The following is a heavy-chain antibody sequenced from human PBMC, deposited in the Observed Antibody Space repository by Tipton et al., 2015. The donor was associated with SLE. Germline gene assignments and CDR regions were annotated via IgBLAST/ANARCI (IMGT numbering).Heavy chain of an antibody. V-gene: IGHV4-61*02. D-gene: IGHD6-13*01. CDR3: ARLHSSSWTTDC. Sequence: TLSLTCTVSGGSISSGSYYWSWIRQPAGKGLEWIGRIYTTGSANYNPSLKSRVTISVDTSKNQFSLEVSSVTAADTAVYYCARLHSSSWTTDCWGQGTLVTVSS. J-gene: IGHJ4*02. CDR1: GGSISSGSYY. CDR2: IYTTGSA.